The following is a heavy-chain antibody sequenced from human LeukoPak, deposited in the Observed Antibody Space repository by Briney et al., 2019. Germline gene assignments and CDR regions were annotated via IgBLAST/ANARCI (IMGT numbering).Heavy chain of an antibody. D-gene: IGHD2-2*01. V-gene: IGHV1-69*13. CDR1: GGTFSSYS. CDR2: IIPAFGTA. CDR3: ARSRTGGPAAIGYYYYMDV. J-gene: IGHJ6*03. Sequence: SVKVSCKGSGGTFSSYSISWVRQAPGQGLEWMGGIIPAFGTAHYAQKFQGRVTFTADESTTTAYMELSSLRSEDTAVYYCARSRTGGPAAIGYYYYMDVWGKGTTVTVSS.